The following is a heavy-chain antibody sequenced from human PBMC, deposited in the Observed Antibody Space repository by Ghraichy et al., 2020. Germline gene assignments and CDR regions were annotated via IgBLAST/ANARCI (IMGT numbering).Heavy chain of an antibody. Sequence: GESLNISCAASGFTFSNYAMTWVRQALGKGLEWVSAISVSGGSTYFADSVRGRCAISRDNSKNTLYLQMNSLRPEDTAVYYCAKDIKATDNPRGYFDYWGQGALVTVSS. J-gene: IGHJ4*02. CDR2: ISVSGGST. D-gene: IGHD1-1*01. CDR3: AKDIKATDNPRGYFDY. CDR1: GFTFSNYA. V-gene: IGHV3-23*01.